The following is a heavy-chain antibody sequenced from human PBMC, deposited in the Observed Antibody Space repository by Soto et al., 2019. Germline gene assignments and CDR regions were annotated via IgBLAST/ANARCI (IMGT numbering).Heavy chain of an antibody. Sequence: EASVNVSCKPSGYIFTNYGISWVRQAPGQGLEWMGWISTYNGNTNYAQKLQGRFTMTRDTSTSTAYMEMRSLRSDDTAVYYCARENSFAMDVWG. J-gene: IGHJ6*02. CDR3: ARENSFAMDV. CDR1: GYIFTNYG. CDR2: ISTYNGNT. V-gene: IGHV1-18*01.